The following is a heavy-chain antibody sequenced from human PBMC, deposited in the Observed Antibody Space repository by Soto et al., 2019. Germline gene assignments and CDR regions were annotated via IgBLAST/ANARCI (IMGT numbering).Heavy chain of an antibody. CDR3: ARRSSITQIHDY. CDR2: IYYSGIT. J-gene: IGHJ4*02. V-gene: IGHV4-39*01. D-gene: IGHD2-2*01. CDR1: GGSISSSSYY. Sequence: PSETLSLTCTVSGGSISSSSYYWGWIRQPPGKGLEWIGSIYYSGITYYNPSLKSRVTISVDTSKNQFSLKLSSVTAADTAVYYCARRSSITQIHDYWGQGTLVTVSS.